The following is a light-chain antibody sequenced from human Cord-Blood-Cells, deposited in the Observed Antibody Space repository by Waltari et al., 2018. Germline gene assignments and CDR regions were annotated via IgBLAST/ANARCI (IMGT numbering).Light chain of an antibody. J-gene: IGLJ3*02. Sequence: NFMLTQPHSVSESPGKTVTISCTRRSGSIASNYMQWYQQTPGSSPTTVIYEDNQRPSGVPDRFSGSIDSSSNSAYLTISGLKTEDEADYYCQSYDSSNQVFGGGTKLTVL. V-gene: IGLV6-57*01. CDR3: QSYDSSNQV. CDR2: EDN. CDR1: SGSIASNY.